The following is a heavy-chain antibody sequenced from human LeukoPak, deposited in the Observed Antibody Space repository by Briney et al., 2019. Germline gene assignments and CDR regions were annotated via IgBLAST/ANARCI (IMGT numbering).Heavy chain of an antibody. Sequence: PGGSLRLSCAASGFTFDDYGMSWVRQAPGKGLEWVSGINWNGGSTGYADSVKGRVTISRDNAKSSLYLQMNSLRAEDTALYYCARVHSSAWTYYFDYWGQGTLVTVSS. CDR1: GFTFDDYG. V-gene: IGHV3-20*04. CDR2: INWNGGST. J-gene: IGHJ4*02. CDR3: ARVHSSAWTYYFDY. D-gene: IGHD6-19*01.